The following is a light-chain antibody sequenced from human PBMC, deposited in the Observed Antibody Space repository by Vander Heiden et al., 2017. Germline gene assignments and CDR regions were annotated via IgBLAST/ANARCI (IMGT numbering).Light chain of an antibody. CDR1: QSVLYSSNNKNY. J-gene: IGKJ3*01. V-gene: IGKV4-1*01. Sequence: IVMTQSPDSLAVSLDERATINCKASQSVLYSSNNKNYLAWYQQKPGQPPKLLIYCASSRESGVPERFSGSGSGTDFTLTISSLQAEDVAVYYCQQYYSTRGTFGPGTKVDIK. CDR2: CAS. CDR3: QQYYSTRGT.